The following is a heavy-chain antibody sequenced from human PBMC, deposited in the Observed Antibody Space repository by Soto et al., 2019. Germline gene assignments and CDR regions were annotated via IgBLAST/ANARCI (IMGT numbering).Heavy chain of an antibody. CDR2: IIPMYRVA. Sequence: QVQLVQSGPEVKKPGSSVKVSCTTSGGSLSNTAFNWVRQAPGQRLEWVGGIIPMYRVANHAQKFQGRLSITADDYTNTVYMELTRLTSDGTAVYFAATDRNGYNHSYFDVWGRGTLINVSS. CDR3: ATDRNGYNHSYFDV. CDR1: GGSLSNTA. J-gene: IGHJ2*01. D-gene: IGHD5-18*01. V-gene: IGHV1-69*01.